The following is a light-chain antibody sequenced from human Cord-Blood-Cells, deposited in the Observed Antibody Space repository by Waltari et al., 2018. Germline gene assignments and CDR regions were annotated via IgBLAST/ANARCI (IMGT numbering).Light chain of an antibody. CDR3: CSYAGSYTWV. V-gene: IGLV2-11*01. Sequence: QSALTQPRAVSGSPGQSVTLSCTGTSSYGGGYNYFSWYQQHPGKAPKLIIYDVSKRPSGVPDRFSGSKSGNTASLTISGLQAEDEADYYCCSYAGSYTWVFGGGTKLTVL. CDR2: DVS. J-gene: IGLJ3*02. CDR1: SSYGGGYNY.